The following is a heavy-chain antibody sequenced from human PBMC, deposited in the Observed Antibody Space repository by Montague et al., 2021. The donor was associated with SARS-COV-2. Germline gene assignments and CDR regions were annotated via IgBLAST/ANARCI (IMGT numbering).Heavy chain of an antibody. J-gene: IGHJ3*02. Sequence: CAISGDSVSSVRAAWNWIRQTPSRGLEWLGRTSYRSRWINAYAVSLESRMSITPDTSTNQFSLHLSFVTPDDTAVYYCAREGVHAFDIWGQGTPVIVPS. CDR3: AREGVHAFDI. CDR2: TSYRSRWIN. V-gene: IGHV6-1*01. CDR1: GDSVSSVRAA.